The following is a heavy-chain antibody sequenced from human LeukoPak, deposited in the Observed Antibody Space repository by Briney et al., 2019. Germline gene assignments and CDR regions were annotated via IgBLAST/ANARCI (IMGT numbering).Heavy chain of an antibody. D-gene: IGHD3-3*01. V-gene: IGHV1-18*04. Sequence: GASVKVSCKASGYTFTSYYMHWVRQAPGQGLEWMGWISAYNGNTNYAQKLQGRVTVTTDTSTSTAYMEVRSLRSDDTAVYYCARGRWNYDFWSGYWLDYWGQGTRVTVSS. CDR3: ARGRWNYDFWSGYWLDY. CDR2: ISAYNGNT. CDR1: GYTFTSYY. J-gene: IGHJ4*02.